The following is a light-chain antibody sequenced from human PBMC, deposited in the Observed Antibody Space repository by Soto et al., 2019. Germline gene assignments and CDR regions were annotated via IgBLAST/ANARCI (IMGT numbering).Light chain of an antibody. J-gene: IGKJ3*01. Sequence: DIQMTQSPSSLSASVGDTVTITCRASQTINSYLNWYQQKPGQAPKLLIYVASSLQSGVPSRFSGRGSGTDFTLTISSLEPEDFETSYCQQSYNIPLTFGPGTKVDIK. CDR3: QQSYNIPLT. V-gene: IGKV1-39*01. CDR1: QTINSY. CDR2: VAS.